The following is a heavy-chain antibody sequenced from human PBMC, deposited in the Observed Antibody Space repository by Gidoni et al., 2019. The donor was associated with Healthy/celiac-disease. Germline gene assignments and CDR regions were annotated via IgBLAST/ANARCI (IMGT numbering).Heavy chain of an antibody. V-gene: IGHV3-48*01. CDR3: ARLGWELLQH. CDR1: GFTFSSYS. Sequence: EVQLVESGGGLVQPGGSLRLSCAASGFTFSSYSMNWVRQAPGKGLEWVSYISSSSSTIYYADSVKGRFTISRDNAKNSLYLQMNSLRAEDTAVYYCARLGWELLQHWGQGTLVTVSS. J-gene: IGHJ1*01. CDR2: ISSSSSTI. D-gene: IGHD1-26*01.